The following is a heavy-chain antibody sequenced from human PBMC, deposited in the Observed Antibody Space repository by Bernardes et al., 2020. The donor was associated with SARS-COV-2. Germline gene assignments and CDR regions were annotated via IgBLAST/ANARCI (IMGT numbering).Heavy chain of an antibody. Sequence: SETLSLTCTVCGGWISSYYWSWIRQPPGKGLEWIGYIYYSGSTNYNPSLKSRVTISVDTSKNQFSLKLSSVTAADTAVYYCARVALGYCSSTSCLYYYYYYMDVWGKGTTVTVSS. CDR1: GGWISSYY. CDR3: ARVALGYCSSTSCLYYYYYYMDV. D-gene: IGHD2-2*01. J-gene: IGHJ6*03. V-gene: IGHV4-59*01. CDR2: IYYSGST.